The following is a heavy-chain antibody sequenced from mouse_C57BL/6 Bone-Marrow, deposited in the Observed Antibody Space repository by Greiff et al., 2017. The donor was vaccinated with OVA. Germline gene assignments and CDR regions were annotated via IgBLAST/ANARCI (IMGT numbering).Heavy chain of an antibody. CDR2: IDPETGGT. Sequence: VKLMESGAELVRPGASVTLSCKASGYTFTDYEMHWVKQTPVHGLEWIGAIDPETGGTAYNQKFKGKAILTADKSSSTTYMELRSLTSEDSAVYYCTRGGKGLAYWGQGTLVTVSA. CDR1: GYTFTDYE. V-gene: IGHV1-15*01. CDR3: TRGGKGLAY. J-gene: IGHJ3*01.